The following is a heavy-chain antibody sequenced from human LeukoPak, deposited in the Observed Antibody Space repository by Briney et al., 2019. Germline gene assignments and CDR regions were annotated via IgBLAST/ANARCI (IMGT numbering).Heavy chain of an antibody. V-gene: IGHV6-1*01. CDR3: ASGLTQYDCFDP. Sequence: SQTLSLTCAISGDSVSSNSVTWNWIRQSPSRGLEWLGRTYYRSTWYNDYAVSVRGRITVSPDTSKNQFSLHLNSVTPEDTAVYYCASGLTQYDCFDPWGQGILVTVSS. CDR2: TYYRSTWYN. D-gene: IGHD3/OR15-3a*01. CDR1: GDSVSSNSVT. J-gene: IGHJ5*02.